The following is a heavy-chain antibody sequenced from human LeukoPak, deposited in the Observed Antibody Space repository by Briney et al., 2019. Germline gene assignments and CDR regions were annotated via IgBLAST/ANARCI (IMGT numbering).Heavy chain of an antibody. D-gene: IGHD3-10*01. CDR1: GGSFSGYY. V-gene: IGHV4-34*01. CDR2: INHSGST. CDR3: ARAVLLWFGELLTSNWFDP. J-gene: IGHJ5*02. Sequence: PSETLSLTCAVYGGSFSGYYWSWIRQPPGKGLEWIGEINHSGSTNYNPSLKSRVTISVDTSKNQFPLKLSSVTAADTAVYYCARAVLLWFGELLTSNWFDPWGQGTLATVSS.